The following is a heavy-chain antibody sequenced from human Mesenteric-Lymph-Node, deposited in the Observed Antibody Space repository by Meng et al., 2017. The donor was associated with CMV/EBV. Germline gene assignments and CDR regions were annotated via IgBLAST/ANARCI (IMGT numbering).Heavy chain of an antibody. V-gene: IGHV3-30-3*02. D-gene: IGHD5-24*01. CDR3: AKVDRDGYNLYYFDY. CDR2: ISYDGSNK. Sequence: GESLKISCAASGFTFSSYAMHWVRQAPGKGLEWVAVISYDGSNKYYADSVKGRFTISRDNSKNTLYLQMNSLRAEDTAVYYCAKVDRDGYNLYYFDYWGQGTLVTVSS. CDR1: GFTFSSYA. J-gene: IGHJ4*02.